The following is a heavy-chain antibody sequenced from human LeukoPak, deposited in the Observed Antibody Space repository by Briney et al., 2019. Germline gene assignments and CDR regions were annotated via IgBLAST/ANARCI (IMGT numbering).Heavy chain of an antibody. V-gene: IGHV3-23*01. D-gene: IGHD6-19*01. CDR1: GFTFSSYA. J-gene: IGHJ4*02. Sequence: PGGSLRLSCAASGFTFSSYAMSWVRQAPGKGLEWVSAISGSGGSSYYADSVKGRFTISRDNSKNTLYLQMNSLRAEDTAVYYCAKHSSGWYYFDYWGQGTLVTVSS. CDR3: AKHSSGWYYFDY. CDR2: ISGSGGSS.